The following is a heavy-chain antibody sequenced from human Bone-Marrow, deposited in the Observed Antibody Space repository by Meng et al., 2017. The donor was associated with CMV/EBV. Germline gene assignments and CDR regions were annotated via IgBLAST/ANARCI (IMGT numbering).Heavy chain of an antibody. Sequence: GSLRLSCAVYGGSFSGYYWSWIRQPPGKVLEWIGEINHSGSTNYNPSLKSRVTISVDTSKNQFSLKLSSVTAADTSVYYCARGVWGYCSSTSLPGPAAFDYWGQGTLVTVSS. V-gene: IGHV4-34*01. CDR3: ARGVWGYCSSTSLPGPAAFDY. CDR1: GGSFSGYY. J-gene: IGHJ4*02. CDR2: INHSGST. D-gene: IGHD2-2*01.